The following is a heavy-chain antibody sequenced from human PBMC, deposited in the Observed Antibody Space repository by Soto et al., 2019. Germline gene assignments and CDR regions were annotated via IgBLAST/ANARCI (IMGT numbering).Heavy chain of an antibody. CDR3: ARVHDFWSGSNWFDP. V-gene: IGHV4-59*01. CDR1: GGPISSNY. D-gene: IGHD3-3*01. CDR2: IYYSGST. Sequence: PSETLSLTCTVSGGPISSNYWSWIRQPPGKGLEWIGYIYYSGSTNYNPSLKSRVIMSADTSKNQFSLKMTPVTAADMAIYYCARVHDFWSGSNWFDPWGQGTLVTVSS. J-gene: IGHJ5*02.